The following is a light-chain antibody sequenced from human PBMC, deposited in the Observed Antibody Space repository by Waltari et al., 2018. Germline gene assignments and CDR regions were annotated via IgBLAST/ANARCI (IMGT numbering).Light chain of an antibody. CDR2: DVS. V-gene: IGLV2-11*01. CDR1: SSDVGGYDY. Sequence: QSALTQNRSVSGSPGHSVTISCTGTSSDVGGYDYVSWYQQYPGKAPKLVIYDVSKRPSGVPDRFSGSKSGNTASLTISGLQAEDEADYNCCSYAGRATWAFGGGTKLTVL. J-gene: IGLJ3*02. CDR3: CSYAGRATWA.